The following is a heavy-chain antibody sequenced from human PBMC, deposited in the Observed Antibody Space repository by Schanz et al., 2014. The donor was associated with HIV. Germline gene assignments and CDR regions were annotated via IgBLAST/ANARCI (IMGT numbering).Heavy chain of an antibody. J-gene: IGHJ6*02. CDR2: IWYDGTNK. CDR1: GFTFNYYG. Sequence: QVQLVESGGGVVQPGRSLRLSCAASGFTFNYYGMHWVRQAPGKGLEGGGVIWYDGTNKYYADSVKGRFTISRDNSKNTVDLQMNSLRAEDTAVYYCAKAGGGPSPSYYGMDVWGQGTTVTVSS. D-gene: IGHD3-10*01. CDR3: AKAGGGPSPSYYGMDV. V-gene: IGHV3-33*06.